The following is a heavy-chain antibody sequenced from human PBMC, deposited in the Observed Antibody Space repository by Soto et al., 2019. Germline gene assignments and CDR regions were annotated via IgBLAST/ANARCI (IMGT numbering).Heavy chain of an antibody. CDR1: GFTFSSYA. Sequence: QVQLVESGGGVVQPGRSLRLSCAASGFTFSSYAMHWVRQAPGKGLEWVAVISYDGSNKYYADCVKGRFTISRDNSKNTLYLQMNSLRAEDTAVYYCAREGRDKYGSSGYGGNDAFDIWGQGTMVTVSS. J-gene: IGHJ3*02. CDR2: ISYDGSNK. D-gene: IGHD3-22*01. CDR3: AREGRDKYGSSGYGGNDAFDI. V-gene: IGHV3-30-3*01.